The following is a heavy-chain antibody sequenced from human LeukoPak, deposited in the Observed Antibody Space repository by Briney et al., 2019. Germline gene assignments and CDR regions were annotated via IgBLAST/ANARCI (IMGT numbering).Heavy chain of an antibody. CDR2: IHHSGDT. CDR3: ARLIAADPQLDY. D-gene: IGHD6-25*01. Sequence: SETLSVTRTVSRGSLSRGGFYWRWIRQPPGRDLEWIGYIHHSGDTYQNPSLKGRVTVSSDRSKNEFYLKLSSVTAADTAVYYCARLIAADPQLDYWGQGTLVTVSS. J-gene: IGHJ4*02. CDR1: RGSLSRGGFY. V-gene: IGHV4-30-2*02.